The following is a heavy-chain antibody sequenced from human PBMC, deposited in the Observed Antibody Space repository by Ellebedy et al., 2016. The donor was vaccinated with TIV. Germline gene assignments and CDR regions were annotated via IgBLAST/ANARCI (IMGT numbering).Heavy chain of an antibody. D-gene: IGHD4-11*01. V-gene: IGHV1-18*01. CDR2: ISADNGDT. CDR3: TRDLYSDSGSPSDI. CDR1: GYTFTKYD. Sequence: ASVKVSXXAFGYTFTKYDVNWVRQAPGEGLEWMGCISADNGDTNYAQKVQGRVTMTTDASTSTAYMELRSLRSDDTAVYYCTRDLYSDSGSPSDIWGQGTLVTVSS. J-gene: IGHJ4*02.